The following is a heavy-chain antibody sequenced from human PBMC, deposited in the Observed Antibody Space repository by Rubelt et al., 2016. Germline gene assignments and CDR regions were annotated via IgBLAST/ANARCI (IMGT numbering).Heavy chain of an antibody. CDR1: GGSISSSNW. CDR2: IYHSWST. Sequence: QVQLQESGPGLVKPSGTLSLTCAVSGGSISSSNWWIWVRQPPGKGLEWIGEIYHSWSTNYNPLLRWGGTTSVDRSRNQFCRKLGAVTAADTSVDYCARDGALVVPQRDNWFDPWGQGTLVTVSS. D-gene: IGHD2-21*01. V-gene: IGHV4-4*02. J-gene: IGHJ5*02. CDR3: ARDGALVVPQRDNWFDP.